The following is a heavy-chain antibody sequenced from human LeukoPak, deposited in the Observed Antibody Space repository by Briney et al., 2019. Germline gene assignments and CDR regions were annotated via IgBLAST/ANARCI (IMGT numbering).Heavy chain of an antibody. J-gene: IGHJ4*02. CDR3: ARDSSSSLYYFDY. Sequence: GGSLRLSCAASGFTFSNYRMNWVRQAPGKGLEWVSSISSTSSYIYYADSLEGRFTISRDNAKNSLYLQMNSLRAEDTAVYYCARDSSSSLYYFDYWGQGTLVTVSS. CDR1: GFTFSNYR. D-gene: IGHD6-6*01. V-gene: IGHV3-21*01. CDR2: ISSTSSYI.